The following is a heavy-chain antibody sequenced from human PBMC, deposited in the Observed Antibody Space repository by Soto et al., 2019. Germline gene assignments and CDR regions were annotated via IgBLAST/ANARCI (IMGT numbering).Heavy chain of an antibody. CDR3: ARDHDYYDSSGYLDY. J-gene: IGHJ4*02. D-gene: IGHD3-22*01. V-gene: IGHV3-33*01. CDR2: IWYDGSNK. CDR1: GFTFSSYG. Sequence: QVQLVESGGGVVQPGRSLRLSCAASGFTFSSYGMHWVRQAPGKGLEWVAVIWYDGSNKYYADSVKGRFTISRDNSKNPLYLQMNSLRAEDTAVYYCARDHDYYDSSGYLDYWGQGTLVTVSS.